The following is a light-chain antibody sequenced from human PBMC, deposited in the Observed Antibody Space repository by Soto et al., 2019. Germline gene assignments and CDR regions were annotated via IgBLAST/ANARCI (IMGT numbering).Light chain of an antibody. CDR3: QQYYAYPFT. CDR2: GGS. V-gene: IGKV1-16*02. CDR1: QSIGNS. J-gene: IGKJ3*01. Sequence: DIQMTQSPSSLSASVGDRVTITCRASQSIGNSLAWFQQKSGKAPKSLIYGGSSLQSGVPSKFSGSGSGTDFTLTISSLQPEDFATYYCQQYYAYPFTFGPGTKVDVK.